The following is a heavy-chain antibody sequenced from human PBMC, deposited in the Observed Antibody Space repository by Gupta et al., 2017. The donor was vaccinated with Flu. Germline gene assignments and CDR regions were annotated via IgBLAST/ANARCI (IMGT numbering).Heavy chain of an antibody. J-gene: IGHJ6*02. CDR2: IIATFSST. Sequence: RQAPGRGLEWMGGIIATFSSTKYAQRFQGRVTITADRSTDTVYMELSSLTSDDTAVYYCARGRASDAMTGPHYYYFYAMDVWGQGTPVTVSS. V-gene: IGHV1-69*06. D-gene: IGHD2-2*01. CDR3: ARGRASDAMTGPHYYYFYAMDV.